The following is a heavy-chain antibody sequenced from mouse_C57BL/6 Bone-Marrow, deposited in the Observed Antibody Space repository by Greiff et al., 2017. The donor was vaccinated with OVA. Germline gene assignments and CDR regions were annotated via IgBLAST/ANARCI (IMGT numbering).Heavy chain of an antibody. CDR1: GYTFTDYN. Sequence: EVQLQQSGPELVKPGASVKMSCKASGYTFTDYNMHWVKQSHGKSLEWIGYINPNNGGTSYNQKFKGTATLTVNKSSSTAYMELRSLTSEESAVDYCARTGTRRYFDYWGQGTTLTVSS. D-gene: IGHD4-1*01. V-gene: IGHV1-22*01. CDR2: INPNNGGT. CDR3: ARTGTRRYFDY. J-gene: IGHJ2*01.